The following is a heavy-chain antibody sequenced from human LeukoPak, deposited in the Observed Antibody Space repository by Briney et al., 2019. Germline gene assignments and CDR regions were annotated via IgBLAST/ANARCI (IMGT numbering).Heavy chain of an antibody. D-gene: IGHD2-15*01. CDR1: GFTFSDYY. J-gene: IGHJ5*02. CDR3: ARRGTTYCTVDSSHPHWFDP. V-gene: IGHV3-11*03. Sequence: PGGSLRLSCAASGFTFSDYYMTWIRQAPGRGLEWISYIDGNSSVTKYADSLKGRFTISRDNAKSSLYLLINSLRSEDTAIYYCARRGTTYCTVDSSHPHWFDPWGQGTLVTVSS. CDR2: IDGNSSVT.